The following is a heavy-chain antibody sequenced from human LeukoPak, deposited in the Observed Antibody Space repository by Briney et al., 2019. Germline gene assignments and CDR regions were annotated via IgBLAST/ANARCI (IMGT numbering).Heavy chain of an antibody. CDR1: GFSFSTYS. CDR3: ASPEWLPDSIDI. V-gene: IGHV3-21*01. D-gene: IGHD3-3*01. Sequence: GGSLRLSCAASGFSFSTYSMNWVRQAPGKGLEWVSSISSGGRYVYYADSVKGRFTISRDNAKNSLYLQMNSLRAEDTAVYYCASPEWLPDSIDIWGQGTMVTVSS. CDR2: ISSGGRYV. J-gene: IGHJ3*02.